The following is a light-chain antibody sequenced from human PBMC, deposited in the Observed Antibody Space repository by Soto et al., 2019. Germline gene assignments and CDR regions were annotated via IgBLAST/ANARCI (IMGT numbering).Light chain of an antibody. CDR3: QQSYSTPLVT. J-gene: IGKJ5*01. CDR1: QSISNY. V-gene: IGKV1-39*01. CDR2: AAS. Sequence: DIQMTRSPSSLSASVGDRVTITCRASQSISNYLNWYQQKPGKVPKLLIYAASSLQSGVPSRFSGSGYGTDFPLTISSLQPVYFSSYYCQQSYSTPLVTVDQGTRLEIK.